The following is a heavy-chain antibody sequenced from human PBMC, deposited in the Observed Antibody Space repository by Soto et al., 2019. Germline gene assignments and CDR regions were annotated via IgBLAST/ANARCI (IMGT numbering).Heavy chain of an antibody. D-gene: IGHD2-15*01. CDR1: GFTFSGSA. J-gene: IGHJ5*02. CDR2: IRSKANSYAT. CDR3: TRPRSCSGGSCHTLENWFDP. V-gene: IGHV3-73*01. Sequence: EVQLVESGGGLVQPGGSLKLSCAASGFTFSGSAMHWVRQASGKGLEWVGRIRSKANSYATAYAASVKGRFTISRDDSKNTAYLQMNSLKTEDTAVYYCTRPRSCSGGSCHTLENWFDPWGQGTLVTVSS.